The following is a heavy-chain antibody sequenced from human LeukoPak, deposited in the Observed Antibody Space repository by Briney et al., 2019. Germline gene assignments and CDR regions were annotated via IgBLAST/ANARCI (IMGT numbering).Heavy chain of an antibody. CDR3: AREGATIRGYYYGMDV. D-gene: IGHD5-12*01. V-gene: IGHV4-34*01. CDR2: INHSGST. CDR1: GGSFSGYY. Sequence: PSETLSLTCAVYGGSFSGYYWTWIRQPPGKGLEWIGEINHSGSTNYNPSLKSRVTISVDTSKNQFSLKLSSVTAADTAVYYCAREGATIRGYYYGMDVWGQGTTVTVSS. J-gene: IGHJ6*02.